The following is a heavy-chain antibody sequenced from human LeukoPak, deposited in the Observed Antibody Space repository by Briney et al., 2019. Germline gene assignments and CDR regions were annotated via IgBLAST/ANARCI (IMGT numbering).Heavy chain of an antibody. J-gene: IGHJ4*02. V-gene: IGHV4-59*01. CDR2: INYSGST. Sequence: SETLSLTCTVSGGSISGYYWSWIRQPPGKGLEWIGYINYSGSTNFNPSLKSRVTISVDTSKNQFSLKLSSVTAADTAVYYCARVTALAPKIDFWGQGTLVTVS. CDR3: ARVTALAPKIDF. CDR1: GGSISGYY.